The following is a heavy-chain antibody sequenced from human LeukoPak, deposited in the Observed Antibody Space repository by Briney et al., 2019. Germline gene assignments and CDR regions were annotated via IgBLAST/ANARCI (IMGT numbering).Heavy chain of an antibody. Sequence: GGSLRLSCAASGFTFSSYGMHWVRQAPGKGLERVAVIWYDGSNKYYADSVKGRFTISRDNSKNTLYLQMNSLRAEDTAVYYCARDDPDEYYFDYWGQGTLVTVPS. CDR1: GFTFSSYG. CDR3: ARDDPDEYYFDY. CDR2: IWYDGSNK. V-gene: IGHV3-33*01. J-gene: IGHJ4*02.